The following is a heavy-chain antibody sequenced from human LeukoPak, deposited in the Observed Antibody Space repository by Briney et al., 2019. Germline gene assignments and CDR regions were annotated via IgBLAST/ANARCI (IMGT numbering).Heavy chain of an antibody. J-gene: IGHJ3*02. CDR1: GFTFSSYG. V-gene: IGHV3-23*01. CDR3: AKDMWVTGAFDI. Sequence: GGSLRLSCAASGFTFSSYGMSWVRQAPGKGLEWVSAISGSGGSTYYADSVKGRFTISRDNSKNTLYLQMNSLRAEDTALYYCAKDMWVTGAFDIWGQGTMVTVSS. D-gene: IGHD2-21*02. CDR2: ISGSGGST.